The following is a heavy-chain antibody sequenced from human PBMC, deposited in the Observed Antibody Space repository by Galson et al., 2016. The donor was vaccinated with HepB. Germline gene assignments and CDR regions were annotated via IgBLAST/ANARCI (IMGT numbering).Heavy chain of an antibody. Sequence: SLRLSCAASGFTFSSYTMNWVRQAPGKGLEWVSYISSSGTTIYYADSVKGRFTISRDNARNSLYLQMNSLRDEDTAVYYCATSDSGGDTFVDVWGQGTTVIVTS. D-gene: IGHD4-23*01. CDR1: GFTFSSYT. V-gene: IGHV3-48*02. CDR2: ISSSGTTI. CDR3: ATSDSGGDTFVDV. J-gene: IGHJ6*02.